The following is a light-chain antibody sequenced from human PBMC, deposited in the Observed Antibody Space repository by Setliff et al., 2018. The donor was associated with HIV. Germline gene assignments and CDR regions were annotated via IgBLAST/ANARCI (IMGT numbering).Light chain of an antibody. J-gene: IGLJ1*01. V-gene: IGLV2-14*01. CDR1: SSDVGGYNY. CDR2: EVS. Sequence: QSALTQPASVSGSPGQSITISCTGTSSDVGGYNYVSWYQQHTGKHPKLMIYEVSNRHSGISNRFSGSKSGNTASLTISGLQAEDEAYYYCSSYTIRNTLLFGTGTKVTVL. CDR3: SSYTIRNTLL.